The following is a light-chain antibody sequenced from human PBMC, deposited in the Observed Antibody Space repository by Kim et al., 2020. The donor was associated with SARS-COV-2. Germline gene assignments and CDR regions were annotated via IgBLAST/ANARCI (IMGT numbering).Light chain of an antibody. CDR2: TNN. Sequence: QRVTISCTGSSSNIGEGYDVRWYQQLPGTAPEFLLYTNNNRPSGVPDRFSASKIGTSASLAISGLQAEDEAVYYCQSYDSRLNTYVFGTGTKVTVL. CDR1: SSNIGEGYD. V-gene: IGLV1-40*01. CDR3: QSYDSRLNTYV. J-gene: IGLJ1*01.